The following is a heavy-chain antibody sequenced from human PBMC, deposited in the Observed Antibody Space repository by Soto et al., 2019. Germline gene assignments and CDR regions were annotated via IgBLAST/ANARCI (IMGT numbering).Heavy chain of an antibody. D-gene: IGHD3-3*01. CDR3: ARSYDFWSGYYDY. Sequence: ASVKVSCKASGYTFTGYYMHWVRQAPGQGLEWMGWINPNSGGTNYAQKFQGWVTMTRDTSISTAYMELSRLRSDDTAVYYCARSYDFWSGYYDYWGQGTLVTVSS. V-gene: IGHV1-2*04. CDR2: INPNSGGT. CDR1: GYTFTGYY. J-gene: IGHJ4*02.